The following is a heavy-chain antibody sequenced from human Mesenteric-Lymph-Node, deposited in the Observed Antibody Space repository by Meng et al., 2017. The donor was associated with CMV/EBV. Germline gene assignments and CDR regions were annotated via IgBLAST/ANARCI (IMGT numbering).Heavy chain of an antibody. CDR3: ARRGGYGSGSYPPDY. D-gene: IGHD3-10*01. Sequence: ETLSLTCAASGFTFSNYWMHWVRQVPGKGLVWVSRIDSDGSSTVYADSVKGRFIISRDNAKNTLFLQMNSLRGEDTAVYYCARRGGYGSGSYPPDYWGQGTLVTVSS. CDR2: IDSDGSST. CDR1: GFTFSNYW. J-gene: IGHJ4*02. V-gene: IGHV3-74*01.